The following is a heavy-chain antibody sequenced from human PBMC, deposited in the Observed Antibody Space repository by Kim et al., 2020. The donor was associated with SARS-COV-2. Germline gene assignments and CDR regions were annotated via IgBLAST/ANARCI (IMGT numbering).Heavy chain of an antibody. Sequence: GGSLRLSCAASGFTFSAYWMHWVRQAPGKGLVWVSQMNSVGSSTGYADSVKGRFTISRDNAKNTLYLQMNSLSAEDTAMYYCAKGGLPGALDYWGQGTLV. D-gene: IGHD3-16*01. CDR2: MNSVGSST. CDR3: AKGGLPGALDY. CDR1: GFTFSAYW. J-gene: IGHJ4*02. V-gene: IGHV3-74*01.